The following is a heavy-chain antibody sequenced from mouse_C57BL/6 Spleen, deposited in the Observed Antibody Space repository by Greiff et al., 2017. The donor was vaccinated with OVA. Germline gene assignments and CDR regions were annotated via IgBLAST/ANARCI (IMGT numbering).Heavy chain of an antibody. CDR2: ISSGSSTI. CDR3: ARRLTTVVANHYYAMDY. Sequence: EVQRVESGGGLVKPGGSLKLSCAASGFTFSDYGMHWVRQAPEKGLEWVAYISSGSSTIYYADTVKGRFTISRDNAKNTLFLQMTSLRSEDTAMYYCARRLTTVVANHYYAMDYWGQGTSVTVSS. V-gene: IGHV5-17*01. D-gene: IGHD1-1*01. J-gene: IGHJ4*01. CDR1: GFTFSDYG.